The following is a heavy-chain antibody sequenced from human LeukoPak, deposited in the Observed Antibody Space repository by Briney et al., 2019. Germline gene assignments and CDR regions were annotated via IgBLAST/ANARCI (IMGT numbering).Heavy chain of an antibody. Sequence: SETLSLTCNASGGAISFYYWSWIRQPTGKGLNWIGYIYYSGSTNDNPSLKCRASISVDTSKNQCSLKLSSVTAADTAVYYCARGAPVTNFDYWGQGTLVTVSS. V-gene: IGHV4-59*01. CDR3: ARGAPVTNFDY. CDR2: IYYSGST. CDR1: GGAISFYY. J-gene: IGHJ4*02. D-gene: IGHD4-17*01.